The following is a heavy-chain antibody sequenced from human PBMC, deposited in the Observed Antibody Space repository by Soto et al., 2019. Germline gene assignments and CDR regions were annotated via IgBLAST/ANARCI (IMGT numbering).Heavy chain of an antibody. CDR3: ARDGDFNYDILTGYSHVLDY. CDR1: GYTFTSYA. V-gene: IGHV1-3*01. Sequence: ASVKVSCKASGYTFTSYAMHWVRQAPGQRLEWMGWINAGNGNTKYSQKFQGRVTITRDTSASTAYMELSSLRSEDTAVYYCARDGDFNYDILTGYSHVLDYCGQGTLVTVSS. CDR2: INAGNGNT. D-gene: IGHD3-9*01. J-gene: IGHJ4*02.